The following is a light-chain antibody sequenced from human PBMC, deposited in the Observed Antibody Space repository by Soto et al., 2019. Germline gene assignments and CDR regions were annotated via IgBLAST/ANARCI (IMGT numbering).Light chain of an antibody. V-gene: IGLV1-44*01. Sequence: QSVLTQPPSASGTPGQRVTVSCSGGSSYIGSNAVNWFEQLPGSAPKLFIYGHNQRASGVPDRFSAAKSGTSASLAISGLQSGDEGDYYCGTWDDSLSGWLFGGGTKLTVL. CDR3: GTWDDSLSGWL. CDR1: SSYIGSNA. J-gene: IGLJ2*01. CDR2: GHN.